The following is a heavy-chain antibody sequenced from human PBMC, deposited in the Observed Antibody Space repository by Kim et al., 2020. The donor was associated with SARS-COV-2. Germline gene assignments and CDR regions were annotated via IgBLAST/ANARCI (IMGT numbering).Heavy chain of an antibody. CDR2: IYYSGST. CDR1: GGSISSSSYY. Sequence: SETLSLTCTVSGGSISSSSYYWGWIRQPPGKGLEWIGSIYYSGSTYYNPSLKSRVTISVDTSKNQFSLKLSSVTAADTAVYYCARHFYGYSYYFPFDYWGQGTLVTVSS. J-gene: IGHJ4*02. V-gene: IGHV4-39*01. D-gene: IGHD5-18*01. CDR3: ARHFYGYSYYFPFDY.